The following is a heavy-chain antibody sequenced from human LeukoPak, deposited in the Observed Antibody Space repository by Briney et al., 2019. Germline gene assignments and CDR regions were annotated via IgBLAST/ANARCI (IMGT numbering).Heavy chain of an antibody. Sequence: SETLSLTCTVSGGSISTDSYYWGWVRQPPGKGLEWIGSIYYSGSTWYNPSLKSRVTISVDTSKNQSSLKLSSVTAADTAVYYCARGLIVVVVAATSQWFDPWGQGTLVTVSS. J-gene: IGHJ5*02. CDR3: ARGLIVVVVAATSQWFDP. D-gene: IGHD2-15*01. V-gene: IGHV4-39*07. CDR1: GGSISTDSYY. CDR2: IYYSGST.